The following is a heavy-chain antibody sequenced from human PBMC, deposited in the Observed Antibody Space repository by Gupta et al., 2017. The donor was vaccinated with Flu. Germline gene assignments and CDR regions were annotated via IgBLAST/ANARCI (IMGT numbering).Heavy chain of an antibody. CDR2: IHYSGRT. V-gene: IGHV4-39*01. CDR3: ARRRTEFGTPIHYFDY. Sequence: SSSNYYWGWIRQPPGKGLEWIGNIHYSGRTYYNPSLKSRVTMSVDTSKNQFSLKLSSVTAADTAAFFCARRRTEFGTPIHYFDYWGQGTLVTVAS. D-gene: IGHD3-10*01. CDR1: SSSNYY. J-gene: IGHJ4*02.